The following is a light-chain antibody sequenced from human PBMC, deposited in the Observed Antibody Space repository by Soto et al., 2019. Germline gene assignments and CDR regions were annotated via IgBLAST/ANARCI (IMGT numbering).Light chain of an antibody. CDR1: QDIRNY. CDR2: AAF. J-gene: IGKJ5*01. V-gene: IGKV1-33*01. Sequence: DIQMTQSPSSLSASVGDRVTITCQASQDIRNYVNWYQQKPGKAPKLLIYAAFNLETGVPSRFRGRGSGTDFTFTISSLQPEDVATYYCQQYDNLPITFGQGTRLEIK. CDR3: QQYDNLPIT.